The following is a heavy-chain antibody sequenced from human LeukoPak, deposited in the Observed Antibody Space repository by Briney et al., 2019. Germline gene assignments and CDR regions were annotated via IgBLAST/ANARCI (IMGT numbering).Heavy chain of an antibody. CDR2: INSDGSIT. CDR3: ASPMWDTAIHDY. CDR1: GFTFSSHW. V-gene: IGHV3-74*01. J-gene: IGHJ4*02. Sequence: GGSLRLSCAASGFTFSSHWMHWVRQAPGKGLVWVSRINSDGSITSYADSVKGRSTISRDNAKDTLYLQMNSLRAEDAAVYYCASPMWDTAIHDYWGQGTLVTVSS. D-gene: IGHD5-18*01.